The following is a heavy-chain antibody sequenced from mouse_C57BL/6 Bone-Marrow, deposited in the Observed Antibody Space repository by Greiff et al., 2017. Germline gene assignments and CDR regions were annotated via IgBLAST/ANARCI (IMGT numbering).Heavy chain of an antibody. V-gene: IGHV5-6*02. CDR2: ISSGGSYT. Sequence: EVKLVESGGDLVKPGGSLKLSCAASGFTFSSYGMSWVRQTPDKRLEWVATISSGGSYTYYPDSVKGRFTLSRDNAKNTLYLQMSSLKSEDTAMYYCARRYYYGSGRYFDVWGTGTTVTVSS. J-gene: IGHJ1*03. CDR1: GFTFSSYG. CDR3: ARRYYYGSGRYFDV. D-gene: IGHD1-1*01.